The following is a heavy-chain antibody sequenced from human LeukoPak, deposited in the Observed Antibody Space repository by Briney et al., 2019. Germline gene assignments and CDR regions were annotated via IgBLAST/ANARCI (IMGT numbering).Heavy chain of an antibody. CDR3: ARERVRGRSSRIDY. V-gene: IGHV4-34*01. J-gene: IGHJ4*02. Sequence: SETLSLTCAVYGGSFSGYYWSWIRQPPGKGLEWIGEINHSGSTNYNPSLKSRVTISVDTSKNQFSLKLSSVTAADTAVYYCARERVRGRSSRIDYWGQGTLVTISS. D-gene: IGHD6-13*01. CDR1: GGSFSGYY. CDR2: INHSGST.